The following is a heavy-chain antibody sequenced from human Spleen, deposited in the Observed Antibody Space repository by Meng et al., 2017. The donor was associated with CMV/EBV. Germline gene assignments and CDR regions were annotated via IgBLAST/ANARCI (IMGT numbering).Heavy chain of an antibody. D-gene: IGHD2-2*01. CDR1: GGTFGSNV. CDR3: ARTRSSSTWGFDP. V-gene: IGHV1-69*10. CDR2: IIPVLGIA. J-gene: IGHJ5*02. Sequence: SVKVSCKASGGTFGSNVISWVRQAPGQGLEWMGGIIPVLGIANYAQKFQGRVTITSDKSTSTVFMELTSLRSEDTAIYYCARTRSSSTWGFDPWGQGSLVTVPS.